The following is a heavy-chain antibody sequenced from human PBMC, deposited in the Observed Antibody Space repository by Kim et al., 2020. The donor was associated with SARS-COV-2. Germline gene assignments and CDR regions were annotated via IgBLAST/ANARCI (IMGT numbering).Heavy chain of an antibody. CDR1: GGSFSGYY. D-gene: IGHD6-19*01. Sequence: SETLSLTCAVYGGSFSGYYWSWIRQPPGKGLEWIGEINHSGSTNYNPTLKSSVTISVDTSTNQFSLKLSPVTAADTAVYYCAGGVSGWFYVINKFDPWGQGTLVTVSS. V-gene: IGHV4-34*01. CDR3: AGGVSGWFYVINKFDP. CDR2: INHSGST. J-gene: IGHJ5*02.